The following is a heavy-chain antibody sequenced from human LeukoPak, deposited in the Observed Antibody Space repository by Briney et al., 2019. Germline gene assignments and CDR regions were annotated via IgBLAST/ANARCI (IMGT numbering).Heavy chain of an antibody. V-gene: IGHV3-30-3*02. CDR3: AKPFCSGGSCYSLNWFDP. CDR1: GFTFSSYA. CDR2: ISYDGSNK. J-gene: IGHJ5*02. Sequence: GGSLRLSCAASGFTFSSYAMHWVRQAPGKGLEWVAVISYDGSNKYYADSVKVRFTISRDNSKNTLYLQMNSLRAEDTAVYYCAKPFCSGGSCYSLNWFDPWGQGTLVTVSS. D-gene: IGHD2-15*01.